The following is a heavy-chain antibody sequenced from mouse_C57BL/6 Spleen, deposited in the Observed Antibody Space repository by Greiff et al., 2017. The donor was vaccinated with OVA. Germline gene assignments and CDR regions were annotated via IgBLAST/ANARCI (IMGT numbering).Heavy chain of an antibody. V-gene: IGHV1-18*01. Sequence: VQLQQSGPELVKPGASVKIPCKASGYTFTDYNMDWVKQSHGKSLEWIGDINPNNGGTIYNQKFKGKATLTVDKSSSTAYMELRSLTSEDTAVYYGARNSNSWFAYWGQGTLVTVSA. CDR1: GYTFTDYN. CDR2: INPNNGGT. CDR3: ARNSNSWFAY. J-gene: IGHJ3*01. D-gene: IGHD2-5*01.